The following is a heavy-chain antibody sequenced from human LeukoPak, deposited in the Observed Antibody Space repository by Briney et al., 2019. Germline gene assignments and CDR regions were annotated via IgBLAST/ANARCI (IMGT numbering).Heavy chain of an antibody. Sequence: ASVKVSCKASGYTFNSQGISWIRQAPGQGPEWMGWISGDYGYTKYAQKFQGRVTMTTDTSTDTSYMELRILRSDDTAVYYCASNKTTGGGGFDYWGQGTLITVSS. V-gene: IGHV1-18*01. D-gene: IGHD3-16*01. CDR3: ASNKTTGGGGFDY. CDR1: GYTFNSQG. CDR2: ISGDYGYT. J-gene: IGHJ4*02.